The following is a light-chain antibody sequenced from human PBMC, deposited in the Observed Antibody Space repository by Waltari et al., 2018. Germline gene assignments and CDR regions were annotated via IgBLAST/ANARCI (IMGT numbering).Light chain of an antibody. CDR1: QSVRSY. CDR2: DAS. Sequence: EIVLTQSPATLSLSPGERATLSCRASQSVRSYLAWYQQKPGQAPRLLIYDASNRATGIPARVSGSGSGTDFTLTISSLEPEDFAVYYCQQRSNWPPAWTFGQGTKVESK. V-gene: IGKV3-11*01. J-gene: IGKJ1*01. CDR3: QQRSNWPPAWT.